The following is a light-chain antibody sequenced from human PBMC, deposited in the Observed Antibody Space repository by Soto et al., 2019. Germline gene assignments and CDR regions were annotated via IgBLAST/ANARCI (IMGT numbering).Light chain of an antibody. Sequence: DIQMTQSPSSLSESVGDRVTITCRASQSISTYLNWYQQKPGKAPNLLIYAASSLQSGVPSRFSGSGSGTDFTLTISSLQPEDFATYYCQQGYSTPSFGGGTKVEIK. CDR3: QQGYSTPS. CDR2: AAS. V-gene: IGKV1-39*01. J-gene: IGKJ4*02. CDR1: QSISTY.